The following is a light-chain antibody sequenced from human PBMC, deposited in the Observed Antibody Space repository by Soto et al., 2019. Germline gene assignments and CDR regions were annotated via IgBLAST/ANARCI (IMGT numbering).Light chain of an antibody. V-gene: IGKV1-5*03. CDR1: QSISSW. CDR2: KTS. CDR3: QQYGSSPYT. J-gene: IGKJ2*01. Sequence: DIQMTQSPSTLSASVGDRVTITCRASQSISSWLAWYQQKPGKAPKLLIYKTSNLESGVPSRFSGSGSGTEFSLTISRLEPEDFAVYYCQQYGSSPYTFGQGTKLEIK.